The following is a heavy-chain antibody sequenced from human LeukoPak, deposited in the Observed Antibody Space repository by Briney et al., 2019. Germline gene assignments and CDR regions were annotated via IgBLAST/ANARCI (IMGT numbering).Heavy chain of an antibody. CDR2: ISSSSSYI. J-gene: IGHJ4*02. CDR3: ARLRTTGTFDY. CDR1: GFTFSTYS. Sequence: GGSLRLSCAASGFTFSTYSMNWVRQAPGKGLEWVSSISSSSSYIYYADSVKGRFTISRDNAKNSLYLQMNSLRAEDTALYYCARLRTTGTFDYWGQGTLVTVPS. D-gene: IGHD1-1*01. V-gene: IGHV3-21*01.